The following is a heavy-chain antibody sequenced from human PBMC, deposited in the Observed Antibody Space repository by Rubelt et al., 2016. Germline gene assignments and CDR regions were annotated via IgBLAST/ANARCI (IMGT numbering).Heavy chain of an antibody. CDR1: GYTFISYN. CDR2: ISPSGGST. J-gene: IGHJ4*02. D-gene: IGHD1-20*01. V-gene: IGHV1-46*01. CDR3: ARVGIIGTLGYFDY. Sequence: SGAEVKKPGASVKVSCKASGYTFISYNMHWVRQAPRQGPEWMGGISPSGGSTSYAQKFRGRVTMTRDTSTSTVFMELSSLRSEATAVYYCARVGIIGTLGYFDYWGQGTLVTVSS.